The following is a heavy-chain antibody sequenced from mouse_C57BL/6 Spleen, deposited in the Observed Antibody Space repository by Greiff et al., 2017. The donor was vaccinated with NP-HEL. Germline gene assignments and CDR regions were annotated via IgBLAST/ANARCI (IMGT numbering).Heavy chain of an antibody. V-gene: IGHV1-82*01. CDR3: ARSEDYGNWYFDV. J-gene: IGHJ1*03. CDR1: GYAFSSSW. Sequence: QVHVKQSGPELVKPGASVKISCKASGYAFSSSWMNWVKQRPGKGLEWIGRIYPGDGDTNYNGKFKGKATLTADKSSSTAYMQLSSLTSEDSAVYFCARSEDYGNWYFDVWGTGTTVTVSS. D-gene: IGHD2-1*01. CDR2: IYPGDGDT.